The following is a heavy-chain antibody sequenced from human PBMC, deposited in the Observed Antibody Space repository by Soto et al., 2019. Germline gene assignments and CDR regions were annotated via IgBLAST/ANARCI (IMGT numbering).Heavy chain of an antibody. CDR1: GGSISSGGYY. Sequence: QVQLQESGPGLVKPSQTLSLTCTVSGGSISSGGYYWSWIRQHPGKGLEWIGYIYYSGSTYYNPSLKSRVTISVDTSKNQFYLKLSSVTAAEPAVDYCARGGRRSPGMDVWGQGTTVTVSS. CDR3: ARGGRRSPGMDV. CDR2: IYYSGST. J-gene: IGHJ6*02. V-gene: IGHV4-31*03.